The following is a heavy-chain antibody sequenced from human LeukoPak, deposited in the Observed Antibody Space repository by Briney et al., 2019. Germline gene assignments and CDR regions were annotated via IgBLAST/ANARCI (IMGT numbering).Heavy chain of an antibody. D-gene: IGHD3-9*01. CDR3: AKDHLVSYYDILTGYYYFDY. V-gene: IGHV3-23*01. CDR1: GFTFSSYA. Sequence: PGGSLRLSCAASGFTFSSYAMSWVRQAPGKGLEWVSAISGSGGSTYYADSVKGRFTISRDNSKNTLYLQMNSLRAEDTAVYYCAKDHLVSYYDILTGYYYFDYWCQGTLVTVSS. J-gene: IGHJ4*02. CDR2: ISGSGGST.